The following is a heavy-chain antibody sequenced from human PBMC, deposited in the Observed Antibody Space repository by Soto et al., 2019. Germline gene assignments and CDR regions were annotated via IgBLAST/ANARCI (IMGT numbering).Heavy chain of an antibody. CDR1: GYTLTELS. CDR3: ATWGYSSGWSRFDY. CDR2: FDPEDGET. Sequence: ASVKVSCKVSGYTLTELSMHWVRQAPGKGLEWMGGFDPEDGETIYAQKFQGRVTMTEDTSTDTAYMELSSLRSEDTAVYYCATWGYSSGWSRFDYCGQGTLVIVSS. J-gene: IGHJ4*02. V-gene: IGHV1-24*01. D-gene: IGHD6-19*01.